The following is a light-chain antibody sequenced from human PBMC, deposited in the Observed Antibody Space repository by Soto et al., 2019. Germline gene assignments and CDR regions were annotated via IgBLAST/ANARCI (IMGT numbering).Light chain of an antibody. Sequence: EIVLTQSPATLSLSPGERATLSCRASQSVSSYLGWYQQKPGQAPRLLIYDASNRATGIPARFSGSGSGTDFTLTISSLEPEGFAVYYCQQRINLPFTFGPGTKVDIK. J-gene: IGKJ3*01. CDR2: DAS. CDR1: QSVSSY. CDR3: QQRINLPFT. V-gene: IGKV3-11*01.